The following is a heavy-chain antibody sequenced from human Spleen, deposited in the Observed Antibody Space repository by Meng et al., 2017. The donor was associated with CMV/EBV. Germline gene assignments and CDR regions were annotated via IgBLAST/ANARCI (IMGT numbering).Heavy chain of an antibody. CDR3: ARDAHFQAEYYFDY. CDR1: GFSFTSYS. Sequence: GESLKISCAASGFSFTSYSMHWVRQAPGKGLEWVAVISFDGSSRFYTDSVKGRYTISRDNSKNTMYLQMNSLRPEDTAVYYCARDAHFQAEYYFDYWGQGTQVTVSS. V-gene: IGHV3-30*04. D-gene: IGHD3-10*01. J-gene: IGHJ4*02. CDR2: ISFDGSSR.